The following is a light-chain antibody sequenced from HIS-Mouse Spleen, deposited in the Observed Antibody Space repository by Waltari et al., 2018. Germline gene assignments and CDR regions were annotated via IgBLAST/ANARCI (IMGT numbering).Light chain of an antibody. CDR3: YSTDSSGNHRV. Sequence: SYELTPPPSVSVSPGQTARITCPGHPLPTPYAYLYQQKSGQAPVLVIYEDSKRPSGIPERFSGSSSGTMATLTISGAQVEDEADYYCYSTDSSGNHRVFGGGTKLTVL. CDR2: EDS. CDR1: PLPTPY. V-gene: IGLV3-10*01. J-gene: IGLJ2*01.